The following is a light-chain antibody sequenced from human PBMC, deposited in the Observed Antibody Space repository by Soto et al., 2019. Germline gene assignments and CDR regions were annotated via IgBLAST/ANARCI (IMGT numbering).Light chain of an antibody. CDR3: SSYSSSSTPHVV. V-gene: IGLV2-14*01. Sequence: QSALTQPASVSGSPGQSITISCTGTSSDVGGYNYVSWYQQHPGKAPKLMIYDVSNRPSGVSNRFSGSKSGNTASLTISGLQAEDEADYYCSSYSSSSTPHVVFGGGTKLTVL. J-gene: IGLJ2*01. CDR2: DVS. CDR1: SSDVGGYNY.